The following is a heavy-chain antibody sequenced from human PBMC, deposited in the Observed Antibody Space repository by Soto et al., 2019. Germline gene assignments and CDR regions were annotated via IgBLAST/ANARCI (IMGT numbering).Heavy chain of an antibody. CDR2: ISAYNGNT. Sequence: ASVKVSCKASGYTFTSYAMHWVRQAPGQRLDWMGWISAYNGNTNYAQKLQGRVTMTTDTSTSTAYMELRSLRSDDTAVYYCARDQNNWHLTNYSYYYMDVWGKGTTVTVSS. J-gene: IGHJ6*03. CDR3: ARDQNNWHLTNYSYYYMDV. V-gene: IGHV1-18*01. D-gene: IGHD1-20*01. CDR1: GYTFTSYA.